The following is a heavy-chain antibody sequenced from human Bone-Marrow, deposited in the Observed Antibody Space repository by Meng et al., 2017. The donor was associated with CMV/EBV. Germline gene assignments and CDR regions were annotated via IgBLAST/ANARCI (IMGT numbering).Heavy chain of an antibody. V-gene: IGHV4-61*02. CDR3: AREQYYYDTTNYYSVDY. J-gene: IGHJ4*02. D-gene: IGHD3-22*01. CDR2: IHSSGTT. Sequence: QVQLQESGPGLVKPSETLSPTCTVSGGSISSGSYHWSWIRQPAGKGLEWIGRIHSSGTTNYNPSLKSRVTISLDTSKNHFSLRLRSVTAADTAVYYCAREQYYYDTTNYYSVDYWGQGTLVTVSS. CDR1: GGSISSGSYH.